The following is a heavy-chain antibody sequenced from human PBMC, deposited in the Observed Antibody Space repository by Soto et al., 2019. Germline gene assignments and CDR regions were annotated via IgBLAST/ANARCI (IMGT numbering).Heavy chain of an antibody. CDR2: IYYSGST. J-gene: IGHJ1*01. V-gene: IGHV4-59*08. CDR3: PRRYGTRFPY. CDR1: GSSISSYN. Sequence: PSETLSPSCTFPGSSISSYNHSWIRQPPGKGLEWIGYIYYSGSTNYNPSLKSRVTISVDTSKNQFSLKLSSVTAADTAVYYCPRRYGTRFPYWGQGTLVTVS. D-gene: IGHD5-18*01.